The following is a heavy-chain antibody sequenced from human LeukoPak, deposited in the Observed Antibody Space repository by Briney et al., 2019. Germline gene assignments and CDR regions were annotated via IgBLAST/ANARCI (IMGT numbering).Heavy chain of an antibody. CDR1: GGSISSYY. V-gene: IGHV4-4*07. J-gene: IGHJ4*02. Sequence: PSETLSLTCTVSGGSISSYYWSWIRQPAGKGLEWIGRINTSGSTKYNPSLKSRVTMSVDTSNNQFSLKLSSVTAADTAVYYCAREGVAGFDYWGQGTLVTVSS. CDR2: INTSGST. CDR3: AREGVAGFDY. D-gene: IGHD6-19*01.